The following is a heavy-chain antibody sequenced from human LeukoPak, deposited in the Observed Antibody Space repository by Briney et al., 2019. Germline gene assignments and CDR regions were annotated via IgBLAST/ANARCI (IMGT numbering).Heavy chain of an antibody. CDR1: GGTISSSC. Sequence: SETLRLTCAVSGGTISSSCMSGIRQPPGKGLEWIGYIYYSGSTNYNPSLKSRVTISVDTSKNQFSLKLSSVTAADTAVYYCARDLAYCSSISYYACFVHWGQGTLVTVSS. CDR3: ARDLAYCSSISYYACFVH. D-gene: IGHD2-2*01. CDR2: IYYSGST. J-gene: IGHJ5*02. V-gene: IGHV4-59*01.